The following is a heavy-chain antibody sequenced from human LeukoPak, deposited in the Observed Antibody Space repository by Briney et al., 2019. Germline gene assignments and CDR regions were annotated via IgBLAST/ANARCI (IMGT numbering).Heavy chain of an antibody. CDR1: GYTFTSHD. V-gene: IGHV1-8*01. Sequence: ASVKVSCKASGYTFTSHDINWVRQATGQGLEWMGWMNPNSGNTGYAQKFQGRVTMTRNTSISTAYMELSSLRSEDTAVYYCALTAATILGDAFDIWGQGTMVTVSS. CDR3: ALTAATILGDAFDI. D-gene: IGHD2-15*01. J-gene: IGHJ3*02. CDR2: MNPNSGNT.